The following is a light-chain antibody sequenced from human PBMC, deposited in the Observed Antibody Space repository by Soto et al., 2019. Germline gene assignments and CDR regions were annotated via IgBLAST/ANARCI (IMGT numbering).Light chain of an antibody. Sequence: QSVLTQPASVSGSPGQSITISCTGTSSDVGGYNYVSWYQQHPDKAPKLIISDVSNRPSGVSNRFSASKSGNTASLTISGLQAEDEADYYCSSYTSITTSGVFGGGTKLTVL. CDR2: DVS. CDR1: SSDVGGYNY. CDR3: SSYTSITTSGV. J-gene: IGLJ3*02. V-gene: IGLV2-14*01.